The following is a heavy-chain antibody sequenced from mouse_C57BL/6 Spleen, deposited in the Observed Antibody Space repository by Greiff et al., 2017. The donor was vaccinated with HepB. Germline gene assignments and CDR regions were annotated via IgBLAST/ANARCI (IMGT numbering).Heavy chain of an antibody. J-gene: IGHJ3*01. CDR1: GYSFTGYY. Sequence: VQLQQSGPELVKPGASVKISCKASGYSFTGYYMNWVKQSPEKSLEWIGEINPSTGGTTYNQKFKAKATLTVDKSSSTAYMQLKSLTSEDSAVYYCARLAPANWFAYWGQGTLVTVSA. D-gene: IGHD6-1*01. CDR3: ARLAPANWFAY. CDR2: INPSTGGT. V-gene: IGHV1-42*01.